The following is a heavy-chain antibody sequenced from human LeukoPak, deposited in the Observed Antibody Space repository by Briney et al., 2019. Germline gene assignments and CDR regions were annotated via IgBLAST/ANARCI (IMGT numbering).Heavy chain of an antibody. CDR1: GFTFSSYS. V-gene: IGHV3-21*01. CDR3: ARAYCSSTSCYPTAFDI. D-gene: IGHD2-2*01. Sequence: PGGSLRLSCAASGFTFSSYSMNWVRQAPGKGLEWVSSISSSSSYIYYADSVKGRFTISRDNAKNSLYLQMNSLRAEDTAAYYCARAYCSSTSCYPTAFDIWGQGTMVTVSS. J-gene: IGHJ3*02. CDR2: ISSSSSYI.